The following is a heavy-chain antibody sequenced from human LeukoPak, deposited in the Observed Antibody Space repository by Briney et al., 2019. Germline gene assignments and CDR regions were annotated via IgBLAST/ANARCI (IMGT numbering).Heavy chain of an antibody. J-gene: IGHJ6*04. CDR2: IYHSGST. V-gene: IGHV4-39*07. CDR1: GGSISSSSYY. Sequence: PSETLSLTCTVSGGSISSSSYYWGWIRQPPGKGLEWIGSIYHSGSTYYNPSLKSRVTISVDTSKNQFSLKLSSVTAADTAVYYCARDRIAAAGTLDVWGKGTTVTVSS. CDR3: ARDRIAAAGTLDV. D-gene: IGHD6-13*01.